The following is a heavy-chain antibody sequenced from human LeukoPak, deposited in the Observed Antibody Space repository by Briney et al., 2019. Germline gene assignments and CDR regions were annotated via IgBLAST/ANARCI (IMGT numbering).Heavy chain of an antibody. D-gene: IGHD1-7*01. V-gene: IGHV4-4*07. CDR3: ARTTYNWNYVNFDY. CDR2: IYTSGST. CDR1: GGSISSYY. J-gene: IGHJ4*02. Sequence: PSETLSLTCTVSGGSISSYYWSWIRQPAGKGLEWIGRIYTSGSTNYNPSLKSRVTMSVDTSKNQFSLKLSSVTAADTAVYYRARTTYNWNYVNFDYWGQGTLVTVSS.